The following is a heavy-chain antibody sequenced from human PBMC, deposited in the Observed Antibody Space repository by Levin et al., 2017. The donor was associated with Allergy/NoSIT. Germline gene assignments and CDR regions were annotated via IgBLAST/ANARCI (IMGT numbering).Heavy chain of an antibody. CDR1: GFTFSSYA. V-gene: IGHV3-30-3*01. J-gene: IGHJ6*02. Sequence: PGGSLRLSCAASGFTFSSYAMHWVRQAPGKGLEWVAVISYDGSNKYYADSVKGRFTISRDNSKNTLYLQMNSLRAEDTAVYYCARDGSHPPDYYYYYGMDVWGQGTTVTVSS. CDR2: ISYDGSNK. CDR3: ARDGSHPPDYYYYYGMDV.